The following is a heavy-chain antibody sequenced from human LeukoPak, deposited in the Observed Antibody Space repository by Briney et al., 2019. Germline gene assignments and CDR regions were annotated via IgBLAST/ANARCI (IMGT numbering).Heavy chain of an antibody. V-gene: IGHV4-34*01. CDR3: ARRGSMTGPPPL. D-gene: IGHD6-6*01. J-gene: IGHJ4*02. Sequence: PSETLSLTCAVYGGSFSGYYWSWIRQPPGKGLEWIGEINHSGSTSYNPPLKSRVTISVDSSKNQFSLKLSSVTAADTAVYYCARRGSMTGPPPLWGQGTLVTVSS. CDR1: GGSFSGYY. CDR2: INHSGST.